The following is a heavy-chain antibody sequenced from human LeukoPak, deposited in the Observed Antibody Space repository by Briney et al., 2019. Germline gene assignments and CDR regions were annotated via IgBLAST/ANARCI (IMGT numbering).Heavy chain of an antibody. CDR1: GGSFSGYY. D-gene: IGHD3-10*02. V-gene: IGHV4-34*01. CDR2: INHSGST. Sequence: SSETLSLTCAVYGGSFSGYYWSWIRQPPGKGLEWIGEINHSGSTNYNPSLKSRVTISVDTSKNQFSLKLSSVTAADTAVYYCARGLTMSHDAFDIWGQGTMVTVSS. J-gene: IGHJ3*02. CDR3: ARGLTMSHDAFDI.